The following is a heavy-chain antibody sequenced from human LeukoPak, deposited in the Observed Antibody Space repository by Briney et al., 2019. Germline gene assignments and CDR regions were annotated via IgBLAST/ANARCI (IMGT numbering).Heavy chain of an antibody. CDR3: TKDLGSGSHPDFYYGMDV. V-gene: IGHV3-9*01. CDR2: ISWDGRDV. CDR1: GFTFEEFA. Sequence: GGSLRLSCEASGFTFEEFAMHWVRQVPGKGPEWVSGISWDGRDVEYADSVKGRLTISRDNAKSSLFLQMDSLRPEDTALYFCTKDLGSGSHPDFYYGMDVWGQGTAVTVSS. D-gene: IGHD3-10*01. J-gene: IGHJ6*02.